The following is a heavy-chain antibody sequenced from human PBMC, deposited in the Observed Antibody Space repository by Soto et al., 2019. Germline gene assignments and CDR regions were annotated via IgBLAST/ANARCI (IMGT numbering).Heavy chain of an antibody. CDR2: MNPKSGNT. CDR3: ARGGGSYDFWIGYFPYYYYGMDV. D-gene: IGHD3-3*01. Sequence: ASVKVSCKASGYTFTSYDINRVRQATGQGREWMGWMNPKSGNTGYAQKFQGRVTMTRNNSISTAYMELSSLRSEDTAVYYCARGGGSYDFWIGYFPYYYYGMDVWGQGTTVTVSS. CDR1: GYTFTSYD. J-gene: IGHJ6*02. V-gene: IGHV1-8*01.